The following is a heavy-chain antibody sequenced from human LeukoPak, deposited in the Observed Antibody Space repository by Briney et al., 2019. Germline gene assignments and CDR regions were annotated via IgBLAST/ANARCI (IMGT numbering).Heavy chain of an antibody. Sequence: GGSLRLSCAASGFTFSNHWMNWVRQAPGKGLVWVSRVNTDGSSTTYADSVKGRFTISRDNAKNTLYLQMNSLKNEDTAVYYCTKDRVWNSFDSWGQGTLVTVSS. CDR3: TKDRVWNSFDS. CDR1: GFTFSNHW. CDR2: VNTDGSST. V-gene: IGHV3-74*01. J-gene: IGHJ4*02. D-gene: IGHD1-1*01.